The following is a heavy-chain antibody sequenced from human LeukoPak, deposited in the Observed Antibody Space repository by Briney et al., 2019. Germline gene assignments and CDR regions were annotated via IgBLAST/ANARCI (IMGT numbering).Heavy chain of an antibody. V-gene: IGHV3-64*01. CDR2: ISSNGGST. Sequence: GGSLRLSCAASGFTFSSYAMHWVRQAPGKGLEYVSAISSNGGSTYYANSVKGGFTISRDNSKNTLYLQMGSLRAEDMAVYYCARDLYEYSSSPWRPGDYWGQGTLVTVSS. CDR3: ARDLYEYSSSPWRPGDY. D-gene: IGHD6-6*01. CDR1: GFTFSSYA. J-gene: IGHJ4*02.